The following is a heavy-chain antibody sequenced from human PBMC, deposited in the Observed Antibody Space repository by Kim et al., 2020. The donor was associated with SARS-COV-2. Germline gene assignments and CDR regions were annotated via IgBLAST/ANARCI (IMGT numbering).Heavy chain of an antibody. J-gene: IGHJ4*02. D-gene: IGHD3-10*01. CDR2: ISYDGSNK. CDR3: AKAYYGSGSYPLSDLNG. Sequence: GGSLRLSCAASGFTFSSYGMHWVRQATGKGLEWVAVISYDGSNKYYADSVKGRFTISRDNSKNTLYLQMNSLRAEDTAVYYCAKAYYGSGSYPLSDLNGWGQGTLVTVSS. CDR1: GFTFSSYG. V-gene: IGHV3-30*18.